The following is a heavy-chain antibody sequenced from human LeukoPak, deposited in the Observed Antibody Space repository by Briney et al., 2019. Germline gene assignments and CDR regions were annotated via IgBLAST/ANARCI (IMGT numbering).Heavy chain of an antibody. J-gene: IGHJ6*02. Sequence: GASVKVSCKASGGTFSSYAISWVRQAPGQGLEWMGGIIPIFGTANYAQKFQGRVTMTEDTSTDTAYMELSSLRSEDTAVYYCATGSYYVEKFNYYYYGMDVWGQGTTVTVSS. CDR3: ATGSYYVEKFNYYYYGMDV. D-gene: IGHD3-10*01. V-gene: IGHV1-69*06. CDR2: IIPIFGTA. CDR1: GGTFSSYA.